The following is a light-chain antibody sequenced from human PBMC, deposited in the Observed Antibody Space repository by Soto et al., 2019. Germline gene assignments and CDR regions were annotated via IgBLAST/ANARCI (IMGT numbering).Light chain of an antibody. CDR1: SSNIGSHF. Sequence: QSVLTQPPSASGTPGQSLTISCSGSSSNIGSHFVYWYQHLPGTAPKLLIFRDGQRPSGVPARFFGSKSGTSASLAITGLRSGDEADYYCAVWDQSLTGWVFGGGTQLTVL. V-gene: IGLV1-47*01. J-gene: IGLJ3*02. CDR3: AVWDQSLTGWV. CDR2: RDG.